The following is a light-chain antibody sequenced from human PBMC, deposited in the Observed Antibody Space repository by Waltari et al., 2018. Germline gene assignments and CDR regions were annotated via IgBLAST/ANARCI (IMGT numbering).Light chain of an antibody. CDR1: RSDVDGFNF. Sequence: QSALTQPASMSGSPGQSITLPCTRTRSDVDGFNFVAWYQQYPGKAPKLIIYDVAKRPSGVSHRFSGSRSDNTASLTISGLQAEDEADYYCSSYTSVNTRFGGGTKLTVL. J-gene: IGLJ2*01. CDR2: DVA. V-gene: IGLV2-14*03. CDR3: SSYTSVNTR.